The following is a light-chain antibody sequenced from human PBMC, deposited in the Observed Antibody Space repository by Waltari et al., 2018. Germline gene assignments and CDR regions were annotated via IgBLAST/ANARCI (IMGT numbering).Light chain of an antibody. J-gene: IGLJ2*01. Sequence: QSALTQPASVSGSPGQSITISCTGTSSDVGGYNYVSWYQQHPGKAPKLMSYEVSKRPSGVSNRFSGSKSGNTASLTISGLQAEDEADYYCSSYTSSSIVVFGGGTKLTVL. CDR3: SSYTSSSIVV. CDR2: EVS. V-gene: IGLV2-14*01. CDR1: SSDVGGYNY.